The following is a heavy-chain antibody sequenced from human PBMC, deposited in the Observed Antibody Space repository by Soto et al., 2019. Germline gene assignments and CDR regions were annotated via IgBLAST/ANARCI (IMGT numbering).Heavy chain of an antibody. CDR2: IYYSGST. CDR1: GGSISSGDYY. Sequence: PSETLSLTCTVSGGSISSGDYYWSWIRQPPGKGLEWIGYIYYSGSTYYNPSLKSRVTISVDTSKNQFSLKLSSVTAADTAVYYCARVTYYYDSSGYSFVSWGQGTLVTVSS. V-gene: IGHV4-30-4*01. D-gene: IGHD3-22*01. J-gene: IGHJ4*02. CDR3: ARVTYYYDSSGYSFVS.